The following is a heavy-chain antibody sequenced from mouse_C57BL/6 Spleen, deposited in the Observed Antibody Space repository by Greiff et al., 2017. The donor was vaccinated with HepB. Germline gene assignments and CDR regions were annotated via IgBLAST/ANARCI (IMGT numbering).Heavy chain of an antibody. D-gene: IGHD1-1*01. V-gene: IGHV1-54*01. Sequence: VKLQQSGAELVRPGTSVKVSCKASGYAFTNYLIEWVKQRPGQGLEWIGVINPGSGGTNYNEKFKGKATLTADKSSSTAYMQLSSLTSEDSAVYFCARSGDYGSSSWYFDVWGTGTTVTVSS. CDR1: GYAFTNYL. J-gene: IGHJ1*03. CDR2: INPGSGGT. CDR3: ARSGDYGSSSWYFDV.